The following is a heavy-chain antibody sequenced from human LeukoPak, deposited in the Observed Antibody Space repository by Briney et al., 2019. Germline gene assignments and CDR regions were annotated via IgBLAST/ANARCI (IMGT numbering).Heavy chain of an antibody. V-gene: IGHV1-18*01. J-gene: IGHJ4*02. CDR3: ARDLYDSSGYYYRTMYY. Sequence: ASVKVSCKASGYTFTSYGISWVRQAPGQGLEWMGWISAYNGNTNYAQKLQGRVTMTTDTSTSTAYMELRSLRSDDTAVYYCARDLYDSSGYYYRTMYYWGQGTLVTVSS. CDR2: ISAYNGNT. D-gene: IGHD3-22*01. CDR1: GYTFTSYG.